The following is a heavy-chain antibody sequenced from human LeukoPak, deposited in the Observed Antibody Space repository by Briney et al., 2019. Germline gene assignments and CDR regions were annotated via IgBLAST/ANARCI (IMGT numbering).Heavy chain of an antibody. CDR2: IIPIFGTA. V-gene: IGHV1-69*13. Sequence: SVKVSCKASGGTFSSYAISWVRQAPGQGLEWMGGIIPIFGTANYAQKFQGRVTITADGSTSTAYMELSSLRSEDTAVYYCARDRGYSSSWNDAFDIWGQGTMVTVSS. CDR1: GGTFSSYA. CDR3: ARDRGYSSSWNDAFDI. J-gene: IGHJ3*02. D-gene: IGHD6-13*01.